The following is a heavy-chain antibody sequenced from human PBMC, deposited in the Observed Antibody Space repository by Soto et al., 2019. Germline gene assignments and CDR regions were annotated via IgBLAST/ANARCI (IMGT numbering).Heavy chain of an antibody. Sequence: GGSLRLSCAASGFTFDDYGMSWVRQAPGKGLEWVSGINWNGGSTGYADSVKGRFTISRDNTKNSLYLQMNRLRAEDTAFYYCAKHVVIYYYYYVDVWGRGTTVTVSS. D-gene: IGHD6-6*01. CDR1: GFTFDDYG. CDR2: INWNGGST. V-gene: IGHV3-20*04. J-gene: IGHJ6*03. CDR3: AKHVVIYYYYYVDV.